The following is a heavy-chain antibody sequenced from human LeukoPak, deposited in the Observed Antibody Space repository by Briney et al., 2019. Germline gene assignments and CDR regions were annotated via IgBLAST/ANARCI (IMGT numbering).Heavy chain of an antibody. D-gene: IGHD3-10*01. CDR1: GGSISSGGYS. V-gene: IGHV4-61*08. J-gene: IGHJ4*02. CDR3: ARAGYGSFFDY. CDR2: IYYSGST. Sequence: TLSLTCAVSGGSISSGGYSWSWIRQPPGTGLEWIGYIYYSGSTNYNPSLKSRVTISVDTSKNQFSLKLSSVTAADTAVYYCARAGYGSFFDYWGQGTLVTVSS.